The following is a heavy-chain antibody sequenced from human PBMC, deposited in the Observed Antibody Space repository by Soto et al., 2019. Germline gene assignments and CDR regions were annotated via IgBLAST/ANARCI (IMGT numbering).Heavy chain of an antibody. V-gene: IGHV4-39*01. CDR2: IYYSGST. CDR3: PTAGSSYGYYYYYGMDV. D-gene: IGHD5-18*01. J-gene: IGHJ6*02. Sequence: QLQLQESGPGLVKPSETLSLTCTVSGGSISSSSYYWGWIRQPPGKGLEWIGSIYYSGSTYYNPCLKLPVTLTLDPCTTQFSLKLTSVTAADTALYYCPTAGSSYGYYYYYGMDVWGQGTTVTVSS. CDR1: GGSISSSSYY.